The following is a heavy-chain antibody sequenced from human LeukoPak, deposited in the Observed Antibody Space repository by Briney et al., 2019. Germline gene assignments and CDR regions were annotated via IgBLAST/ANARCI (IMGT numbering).Heavy chain of an antibody. V-gene: IGHV1-2*02. CDR2: ISPNSGGT. CDR3: ARGGAYTYGYY. J-gene: IGHJ4*02. Sequence: ASVKVSCKASGYTFTDYYIHWVRQAPGQGLEWMGWISPNSGGTNYAQKFQGRVTMTRDTSISTAYMELSSLRSDDTAVYYCARGGAYTYGYYWGQGTLVTVSS. D-gene: IGHD5-18*01. CDR1: GYTFTDYY.